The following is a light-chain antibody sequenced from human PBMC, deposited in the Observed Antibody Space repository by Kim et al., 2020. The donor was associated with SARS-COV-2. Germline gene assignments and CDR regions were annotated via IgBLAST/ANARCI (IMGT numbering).Light chain of an antibody. CDR2: GKN. J-gene: IGLJ2*01. V-gene: IGLV3-19*01. Sequence: SSELTQDSAVSVALGQTVRITCQGDSLRSYYASWYQQKPGQAPVLVIYGKNNRPSGIPDRFSGFSSGNTASLTITGAQAEDEADYYCNPRDSSGNHPVVF. CDR1: SLRSYY. CDR3: NPRDSSGNHPVV.